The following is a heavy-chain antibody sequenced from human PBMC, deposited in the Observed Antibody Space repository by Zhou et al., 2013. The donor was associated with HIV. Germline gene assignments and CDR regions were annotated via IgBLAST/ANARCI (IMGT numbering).Heavy chain of an antibody. V-gene: IGHV1-69*05. D-gene: IGHD3-9*01. CDR1: GGTFSNYA. CDR3: ARAQGDILTEGYFDY. CDR2: IIPIFEAA. Sequence: QVQLVQSGAEVKKPGSSVKVSCKASGGTFSNYAISWVRQAPGQGLEWMGGIIPIFEAASYAQKFQDRLTITTDESTTTAYMDLSSLRSEDTAIYYCARAQGDILTEGYFDYWGQGTLVTVS. J-gene: IGHJ4*02.